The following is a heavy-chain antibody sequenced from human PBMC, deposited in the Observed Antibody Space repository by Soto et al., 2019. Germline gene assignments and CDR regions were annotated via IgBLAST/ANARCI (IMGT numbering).Heavy chain of an antibody. D-gene: IGHD1-26*01. CDR2: INHSGST. Sequence: SETLSLTCAVYGGSFSGYYWSWIRQPPGKGLEWIGEINHSGSTNYNPSLTSRVTISVDTSKNQFCLKLNSVTAADTAVYYCARRPKEEVGGTWYYCAMHVWGHGNTVTVCS. CDR3: ARRPKEEVGGTWYYCAMHV. V-gene: IGHV4-34*01. J-gene: IGHJ6*02. CDR1: GGSFSGYY.